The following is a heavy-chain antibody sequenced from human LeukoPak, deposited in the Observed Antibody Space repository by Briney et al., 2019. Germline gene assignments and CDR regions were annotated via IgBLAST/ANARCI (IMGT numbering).Heavy chain of an antibody. Sequence: ASVKVSCKASGYTFTSYDINWVRRATGQGLEWMGWMNPNSGNTGYAQKFQGRVTMTRNTSISTAYMELSSLRSEDTAVYYCARVPYYDFWSGKSLLYFDFWGQGTLVTVSS. CDR2: MNPNSGNT. CDR1: GYTFTSYD. CDR3: ARVPYYDFWSGKSLLYFDF. D-gene: IGHD3-3*01. J-gene: IGHJ4*02. V-gene: IGHV1-8*01.